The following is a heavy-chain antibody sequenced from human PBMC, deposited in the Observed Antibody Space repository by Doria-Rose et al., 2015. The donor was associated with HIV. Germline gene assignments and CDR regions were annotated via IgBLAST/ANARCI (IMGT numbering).Heavy chain of an antibody. V-gene: IGHV2-26*01. CDR1: GVSLSSPGMG. CDR3: ARIKSSRWYHKYYFDF. CDR2: ISSDDER. Sequence: QVTLKESGPVLVKPTETLTLTCTVFGVSLSSPGMGVSWIRQPPGKALEWLANISSDDERSYKTSLKSRLTISRGTSKSQVVLTMTDMDPVDTATYYCARIKSSRWYHKYYFDFWGQGTLVIVSA. D-gene: IGHD6-13*01. J-gene: IGHJ4*02.